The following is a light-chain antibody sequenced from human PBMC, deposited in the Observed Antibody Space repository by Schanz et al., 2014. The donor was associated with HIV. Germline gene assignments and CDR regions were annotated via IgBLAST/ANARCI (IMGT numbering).Light chain of an antibody. CDR2: GNS. V-gene: IGLV1-47*02. Sequence: QSVLTQPPSVSAAPGQKVTISCSGSSSNIGNNYVSWYQQFPGTAPKLLIYGNSNRPSGVPDRFSGSKSGTSASLAISGLQSEDEADYYCAAWDDSLRVVFGGGTKLTVL. CDR1: SSNIGNNY. J-gene: IGLJ2*01. CDR3: AAWDDSLRVV.